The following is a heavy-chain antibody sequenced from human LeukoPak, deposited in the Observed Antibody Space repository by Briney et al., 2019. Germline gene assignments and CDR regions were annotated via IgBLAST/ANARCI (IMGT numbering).Heavy chain of an antibody. J-gene: IGHJ4*02. CDR2: IYHSGNT. Sequence: SETLSLTCSVSGASIASTSYYWGWVRHPPGKGLEWIGNIYHSGNTYYTSSLRSRVTISVDTSKNLFSLNLTSVTGADTAVYFCARVADSSGWFGDYFDNWGLGTLVTVSS. CDR1: GASIASTSYY. CDR3: ARVADSSGWFGDYFDN. V-gene: IGHV4-39*02. D-gene: IGHD6-19*01.